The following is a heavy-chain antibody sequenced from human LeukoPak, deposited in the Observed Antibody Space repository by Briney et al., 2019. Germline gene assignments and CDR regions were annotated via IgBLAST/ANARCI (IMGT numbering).Heavy chain of an antibody. CDR3: ARIPGYCSGGSCYPGAFDI. V-gene: IGHV1-24*01. J-gene: IGHJ3*02. CDR2: FDPEDGET. D-gene: IGHD2-15*01. CDR1: GYTLTELS. Sequence: ASVKVSCKVSGYTLTELSMHWVRQAPGKGLEWMGGFDPEDGETIYAQKFQGRVTMTEDTSTDTAYMELSSLISEDTAVYYCARIPGYCSGGSCYPGAFDIWGQGTMVTVSS.